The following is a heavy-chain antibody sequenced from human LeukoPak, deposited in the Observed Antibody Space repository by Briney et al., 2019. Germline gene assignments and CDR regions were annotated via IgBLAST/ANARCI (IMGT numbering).Heavy chain of an antibody. D-gene: IGHD3-22*01. V-gene: IGHV1-3*01. J-gene: IGHJ4*02. CDR1: GYTFTSYA. Sequence: ASVKVSYKASGYTFTSYAMHWVRQAPGQRLEWKGWINAGNGNTKYSQKFQGRVTITRDTSASTAYMELSSLRSEDTAVYYCAAPTSYFYDSSGYYLYWRQGTLVTVSS. CDR2: INAGNGNT. CDR3: AAPTSYFYDSSGYYLY.